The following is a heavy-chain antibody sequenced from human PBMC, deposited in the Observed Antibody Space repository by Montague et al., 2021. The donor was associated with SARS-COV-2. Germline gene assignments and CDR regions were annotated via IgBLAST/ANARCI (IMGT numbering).Heavy chain of an antibody. CDR2: IDWDDDK. V-gene: IGHV2-70*01. Sequence: PALVKPTQTLTLTCTFSGFLLSTSGMCVSWIRQPPGKALEWLALIDWDDDKYYSTSLKTRLTISKDTSKNQVVLTMTNMDPVDTATYYRARNRDSDIFTGSCSGFDYWGQGTLVTVSS. CDR1: GFLLSTSGMC. D-gene: IGHD3-9*01. CDR3: ARNRDSDIFTGSCSGFDY. J-gene: IGHJ4*02.